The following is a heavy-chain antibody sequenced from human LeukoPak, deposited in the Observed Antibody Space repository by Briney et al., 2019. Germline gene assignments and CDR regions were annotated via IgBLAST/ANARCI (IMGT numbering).Heavy chain of an antibody. V-gene: IGHV3-21*01. CDR3: ARDCSSTSCYLITPSDF. D-gene: IGHD2-2*01. CDR1: GFTFSSYS. Sequence: PGGSLRLSCPASGFTFSSYSMNWVRQAPGKGLEWVSSISSSSSYIYYADSVKGRFTISRDNAKNSLYLQMNNLRAEDTAVYYCARDCSSTSCYLITPSDFGGQGTLVTVSS. J-gene: IGHJ4*02. CDR2: ISSSSSYI.